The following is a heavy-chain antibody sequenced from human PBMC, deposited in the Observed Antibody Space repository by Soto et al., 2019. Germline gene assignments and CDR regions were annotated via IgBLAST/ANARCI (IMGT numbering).Heavy chain of an antibody. CDR2: MNPNNGNT. CDR3: ASASPNGGNPIYDYYYYGMDV. Sequence: ASVKVSCKASGYTFTSDDFNWVRQATGQGREWMGWMNPNNGNTGYAQKFQGRVTMTRDTSISTAYMELSSLTSEDTAVYYCASASPNGGNPIYDYYYYGMDVWGQGTTVTVSS. CDR1: GYTFTSDD. D-gene: IGHD2-15*01. J-gene: IGHJ6*02. V-gene: IGHV1-8*01.